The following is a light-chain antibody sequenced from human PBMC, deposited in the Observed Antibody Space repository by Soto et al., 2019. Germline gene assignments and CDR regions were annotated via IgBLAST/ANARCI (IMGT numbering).Light chain of an antibody. J-gene: IGKJ4*01. Sequence: SQGAVSLMPGARATRSGNTSQSVSSYLAWYQQKPGQAPRLLIYGASTRATGIPARFSGSGSGTEFTLTISSLQSEDFAVYYCQQYNNWPPLTFGGGTKVAIK. V-gene: IGKV3-15*01. CDR2: GAS. CDR3: QQYNNWPPLT. CDR1: QSVSSY.